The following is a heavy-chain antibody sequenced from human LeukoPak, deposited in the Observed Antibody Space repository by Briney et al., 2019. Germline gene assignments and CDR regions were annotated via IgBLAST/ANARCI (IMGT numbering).Heavy chain of an antibody. J-gene: IGHJ4*02. D-gene: IGHD3-22*01. CDR2: ISSSSSYI. Sequence: GGSLRLSCAASGFTFSSYSMNLVRQAAGKGLEWVSSISSSSSYIYYADSVKGRFTISRDNAKNSLYLQMNSLRAEDTAVYYCARDIQTYYYDSSGYYPLDYWGQGTLVTVSS. V-gene: IGHV3-21*01. CDR1: GFTFSSYS. CDR3: ARDIQTYYYDSSGYYPLDY.